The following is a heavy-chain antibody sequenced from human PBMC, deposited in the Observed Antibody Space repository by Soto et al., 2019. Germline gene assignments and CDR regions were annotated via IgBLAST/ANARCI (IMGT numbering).Heavy chain of an antibody. CDR3: AKGRTRPLQLGSFGDNAFDI. J-gene: IGHJ3*02. CDR2: ISWNGGSV. Sequence: PGGSLRLSCVASGFTFDNYAMHWVRQAPGKGLEWVSGISWNGGSVVYADSVKGRFTISRDNGKNSLYLQMNSLRAEDTALYYCAKGRTRPLQLGSFGDNAFDIWGQGTMVTVS. D-gene: IGHD3-10*01. CDR1: GFTFDNYA. V-gene: IGHV3-9*01.